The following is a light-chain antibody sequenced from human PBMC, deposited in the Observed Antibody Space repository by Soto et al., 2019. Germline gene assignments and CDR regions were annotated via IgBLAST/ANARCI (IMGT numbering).Light chain of an antibody. J-gene: IGLJ2*01. CDR1: TSDVGGYDF. Sequence: QSALTQPASVSGSPGQSITISCTGTTSDVGGYDFVSWYQQHPGKAPKLIIYEVSNRPSGVSNRFSASKSGNTASLTISGIQAEDEADYFCTSYSSSNNFDVVFGGGTKLTVL. V-gene: IGLV2-14*01. CDR3: TSYSSSNNFDVV. CDR2: EVS.